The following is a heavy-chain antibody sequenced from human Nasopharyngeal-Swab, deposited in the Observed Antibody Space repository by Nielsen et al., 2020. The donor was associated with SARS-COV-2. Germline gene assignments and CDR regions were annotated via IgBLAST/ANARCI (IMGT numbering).Heavy chain of an antibody. CDR2: ISYGGGDE. Sequence: GESLKISCEASGFTFSSYPMQWVRRAPGKGLEWVSVISYGGGDEHYADSVKGRFTISRDNSKNTLYLQMNSLRAEDTAVYYCAKEGIVGGSPLLVCFDCWGQGTLVTVSS. D-gene: IGHD1-26*01. V-gene: IGHV3-30*04. J-gene: IGHJ4*02. CDR1: GFTFSSYP. CDR3: AKEGIVGGSPLLVCFDC.